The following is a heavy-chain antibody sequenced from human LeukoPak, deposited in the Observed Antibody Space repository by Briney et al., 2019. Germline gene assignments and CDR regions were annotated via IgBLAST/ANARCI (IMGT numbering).Heavy chain of an antibody. Sequence: PGGSLRLSCAASGFTFSSHAMSWVRQAPGKGLVWVSRISSGGGTTDYTDSVKGRFTISRDTSKNTLYLQMNSLRAEDTAVYYCAKDRSGSGYFDYSGQGTLVTVSS. CDR2: ISSGGGTT. D-gene: IGHD3-10*01. V-gene: IGHV3-23*01. CDR1: GFTFSSHA. J-gene: IGHJ4*02. CDR3: AKDRSGSGYFDY.